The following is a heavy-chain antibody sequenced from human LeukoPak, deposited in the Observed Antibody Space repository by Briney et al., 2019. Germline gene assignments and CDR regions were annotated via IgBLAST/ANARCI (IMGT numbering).Heavy chain of an antibody. CDR3: ARHDFGANSGDS. Sequence: GESLRLSCAASGFTFSSYAMNWVRQSPGKGLEWISYIGPSSDVIYYADSVKGRFTISRDNAKNSLYLQMNSLRAEDTAVYYCARHDFGANSGDSWGQGTLVAVSS. V-gene: IGHV3-48*04. D-gene: IGHD4-23*01. CDR2: IGPSSDVI. J-gene: IGHJ4*02. CDR1: GFTFSSYA.